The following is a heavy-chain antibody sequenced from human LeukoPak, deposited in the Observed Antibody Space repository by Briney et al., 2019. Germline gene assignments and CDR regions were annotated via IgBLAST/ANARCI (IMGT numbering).Heavy chain of an antibody. D-gene: IGHD6-19*01. CDR3: ARPGWYSEASLDY. CDR2: IYPGDSDT. J-gene: IGHJ4*02. CDR1: GYSFTSYW. V-gene: IGHV5-51*01. Sequence: GESLQISCKGSGYSFTSYWIGWVRQMPGKGLEWMGIIYPGDSDTRYSPSFQGQVTISADKSISTAYLQWGSLKASDTTMYYCARPGWYSEASLDYWGQGTLVTVSS.